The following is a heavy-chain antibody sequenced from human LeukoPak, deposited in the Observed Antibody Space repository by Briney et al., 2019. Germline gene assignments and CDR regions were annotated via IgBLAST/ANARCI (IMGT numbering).Heavy chain of an antibody. D-gene: IGHD3-10*01. CDR2: INPSGGST. CDR1: GYTFTSYY. V-gene: IGHV1-46*01. J-gene: IGHJ5*02. Sequence: ASVKVSCKASGYTFTSYYMHWVRQAPGQGLGWMGIINPSGGSTSYAQKFQGRVTMTRDTSTSTVYMELSSLRSEDTAVYYCARQRITMVRGVNKNWFDPWGQGTLVTVSS. CDR3: ARQRITMVRGVNKNWFDP.